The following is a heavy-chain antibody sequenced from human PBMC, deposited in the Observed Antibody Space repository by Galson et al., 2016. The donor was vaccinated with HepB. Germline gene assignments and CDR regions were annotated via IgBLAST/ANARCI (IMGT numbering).Heavy chain of an antibody. V-gene: IGHV1-46*01. CDR3: ARGADSSSHSYYYGIDV. J-gene: IGHJ6*02. Sequence: SVKVSCKASGYTFTSYYIRWVRQAPGQGLEWVGIINPSGGSTSYPQKFQGRLTLTRDTSTSTVYMELSSLRSEDTAVYYCARGADSSSHSYYYGIDVWGQATTVTVSS. D-gene: IGHD3-22*01. CDR1: GYTFTSYY. CDR2: INPSGGST.